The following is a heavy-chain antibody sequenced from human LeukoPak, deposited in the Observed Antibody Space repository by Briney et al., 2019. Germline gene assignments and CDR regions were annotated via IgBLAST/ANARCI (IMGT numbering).Heavy chain of an antibody. CDR2: DNADGSGI. CDR3: AKIPEDSSGYYPSSLYFQH. Sequence: PGGSLRLSCAASGFTLSSYWMHWVRQAPGKGLVWVARDNADGSGISYADSVRGRFTFSRDNAKNTLYLQMNSLRAEDTAVYYCAKIPEDSSGYYPSSLYFQHWGQGTLVTVSS. J-gene: IGHJ1*01. V-gene: IGHV3-74*01. D-gene: IGHD3-22*01. CDR1: GFTLSSYW.